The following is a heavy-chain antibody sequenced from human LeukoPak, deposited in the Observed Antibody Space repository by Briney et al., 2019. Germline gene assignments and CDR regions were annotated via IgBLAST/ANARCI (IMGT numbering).Heavy chain of an antibody. D-gene: IGHD6-19*01. V-gene: IGHV3-30*03. J-gene: IGHJ4*02. CDR3: ARTVAGTEGYFDY. Sequence: GGSLRLSCAASGFTFSSYGMHWVRQAPGKGLEWVAVISYDGSNKYYADSVKGRFTISRDNSKNTLYLQMNSLRAEDTAVYYCARTVAGTEGYFDYWGQGTLVTVSS. CDR1: GFTFSSYG. CDR2: ISYDGSNK.